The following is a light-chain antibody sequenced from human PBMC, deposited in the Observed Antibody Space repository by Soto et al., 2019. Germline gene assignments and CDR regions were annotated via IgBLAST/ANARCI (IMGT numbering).Light chain of an antibody. CDR1: QSISSY. Sequence: DIQMTQSTSSLSASVGDRVTITCRASQSISSYLNWYQQKPGKAPKLLIYAASSWQSGVPSGFSGSGSVTDFTLTISSLQPEDFATYFCQQSYSTPFTFGQGTRLEIK. V-gene: IGKV1-39*01. CDR3: QQSYSTPFT. CDR2: AAS. J-gene: IGKJ5*01.